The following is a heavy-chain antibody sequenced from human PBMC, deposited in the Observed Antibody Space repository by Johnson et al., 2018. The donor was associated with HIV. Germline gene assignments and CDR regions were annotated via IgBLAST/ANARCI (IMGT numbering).Heavy chain of an antibody. CDR3: AKDQDRELRALWLFDS. V-gene: IGHV3-30*18. J-gene: IGHJ3*01. CDR2: VSYDGTNR. D-gene: IGHD3-16*01. CDR1: GFTFSDYG. Sequence: QVQLVESGGGVVQPGRSLRLSCATSGFTFSDYGIHWVRQAPGKGLEWVAHVSYDGTNRYYAHSVRGRFTVSKDNSKNTLNLQMDSLRPDDTAVYYCAKDQDRELRALWLFDSWGQGTMVTVSS.